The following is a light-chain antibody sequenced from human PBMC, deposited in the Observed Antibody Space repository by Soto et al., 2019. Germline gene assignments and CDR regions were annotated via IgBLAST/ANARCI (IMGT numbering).Light chain of an antibody. CDR1: QPIDTY. CDR2: DAS. J-gene: IGKJ2*01. CDR3: QQRYNWPVP. Sequence: EIVLTQAPATLSLSPGERATLSCRASQPIDTYLAWYQQKPGQAPRLLIYDASDRATGIPARFGGSGSGSDFTLTITSLEPEDLAVYYCQQRYNWPVPFGQGTRLEIK. V-gene: IGKV3-11*01.